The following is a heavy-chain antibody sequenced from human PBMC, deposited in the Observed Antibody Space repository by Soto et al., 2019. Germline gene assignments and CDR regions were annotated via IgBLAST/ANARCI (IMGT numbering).Heavy chain of an antibody. V-gene: IGHV4-31*03. CDR1: GCYISSGGYY. Sequence: PSETLSLICTFSGCYISSGGYYWSWIRQHPGKGLEWFGYIYYSGSTYYNPSLKSRVTISVDTSKNQFSLKLSSVTAADTAVYYCASGAEIAVADPDTDYYYGMDVWGQGTTVTVSS. CDR2: IYYSGST. D-gene: IGHD6-19*01. J-gene: IGHJ6*02. CDR3: ASGAEIAVADPDTDYYYGMDV.